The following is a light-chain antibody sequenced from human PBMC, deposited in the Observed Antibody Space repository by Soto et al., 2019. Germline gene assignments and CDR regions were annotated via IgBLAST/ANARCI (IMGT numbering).Light chain of an antibody. Sequence: DIQMTQSPSSVSASVGDRVTISCRASQAIGSWLAWYQQKPGKAPNLLIYAASTLQSGVPSRFSGSGSGTDFALTISSLQPEAFATYYCQQASTFPPTFGGGTKVEIK. CDR1: QAIGSW. CDR2: AAS. J-gene: IGKJ4*01. CDR3: QQASTFPPT. V-gene: IGKV1-12*01.